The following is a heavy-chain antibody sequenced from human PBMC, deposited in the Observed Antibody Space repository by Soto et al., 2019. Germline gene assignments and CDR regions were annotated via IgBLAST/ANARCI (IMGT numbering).Heavy chain of an antibody. CDR1: GFSFPDYD. CDR3: AKEGRLRSPAGDYFDS. Sequence: GVSLRLSCEGSGFSFPDYDMNWVRQTPGKGLEWVAAVGRFGNTYYRDSVRGRFTISRDDSRNTVYLQMNRLRVEDTAVYFCAKEGRLRSPAGDYFDSWAQGSLVTVSS. D-gene: IGHD3-10*01. V-gene: IGHV3-23*01. J-gene: IGHJ4*02. CDR2: VGRFGNT.